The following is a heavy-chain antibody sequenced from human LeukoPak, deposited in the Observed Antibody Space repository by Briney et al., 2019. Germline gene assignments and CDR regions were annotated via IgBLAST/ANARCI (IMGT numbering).Heavy chain of an antibody. CDR3: AREGIAVAGFFDY. CDR1: GGSISSYY. V-gene: IGHV4-59*01. J-gene: IGHJ4*02. D-gene: IGHD6-19*01. CDR2: IYYSGST. Sequence: SETLSLTCPVSGGSISSYYWSWIRQPPGKGLEWIGYIYYSGSTNYNPSLKSRVTISVDTSKNQFSLKLSSVTAADAAVYYCAREGIAVAGFFDYWGQGTLVTVSS.